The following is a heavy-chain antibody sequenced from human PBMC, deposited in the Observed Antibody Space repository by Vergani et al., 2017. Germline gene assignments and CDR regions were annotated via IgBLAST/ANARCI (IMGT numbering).Heavy chain of an antibody. D-gene: IGHD3-10*01. CDR3: ARSRIYDGSGSPDY. J-gene: IGHJ4*02. CDR1: GASVNSYY. Sequence: QVKLQESGPGLVKPSETLSLTCTVSGASVNSYYWSWIRQPPGKGLEWMGYVSFRGDTLYDPSVKGRMTISLNTSSNQFSLYLTSGTAADTAVYYCARSRIYDGSGSPDYWGQGTLVTVSS. CDR2: VSFRGDT. V-gene: IGHV4-59*02.